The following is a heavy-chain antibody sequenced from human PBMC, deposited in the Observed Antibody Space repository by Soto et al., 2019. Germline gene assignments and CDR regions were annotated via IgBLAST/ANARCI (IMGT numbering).Heavy chain of an antibody. D-gene: IGHD3-3*01. J-gene: IGHJ4*02. CDR2: INHSGST. CDR3: ARVSRFLEWLDYYFDY. CDR1: GGSFSGYY. Sequence: PSETLSLTCAVYGGSFSGYYWSWIRQPPGKGLEWIGEINHSGSTNYNPSLKSRVTISVDTSKNQFSLKLSSVTAADTAVYYCARVSRFLEWLDYYFDYWGQGTLVTVSS. V-gene: IGHV4-34*01.